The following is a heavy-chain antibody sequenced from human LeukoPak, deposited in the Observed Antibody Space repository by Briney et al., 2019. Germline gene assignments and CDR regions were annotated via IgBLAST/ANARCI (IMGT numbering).Heavy chain of an antibody. CDR3: ARGHYGLDV. V-gene: IGHV3-11*01. J-gene: IGHJ6*02. CDR2: TYNSDSTT. Sequence: GGSLRLSCAASGFTFSEHYMSWIRQAPGKGLEWVSYTYNSDSTTYYADSVKGRFTMSRDNARNSGYLQMSSLRPEDTAVYYCARGHYGLDVWGQGTTVTVSS. CDR1: GFTFSEHY.